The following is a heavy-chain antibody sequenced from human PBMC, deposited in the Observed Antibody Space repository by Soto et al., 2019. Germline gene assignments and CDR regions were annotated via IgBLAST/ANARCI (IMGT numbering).Heavy chain of an antibody. D-gene: IGHD1-26*01. V-gene: IGHV3-74*01. CDR2: INTDGTRT. Sequence: EVQLVESGGGLVQPGGSLRLSCAASKFTFSSYWMHWVRQAPGKGLVWVSRINTDGTRTTYADSVKGRFTISRDNAKNTAFLQMDSLRAEDTAMYYCVRVASGSCDWSDPWGQGTLVTVSP. CDR1: KFTFSSYW. J-gene: IGHJ5*02. CDR3: VRVASGSCDWSDP.